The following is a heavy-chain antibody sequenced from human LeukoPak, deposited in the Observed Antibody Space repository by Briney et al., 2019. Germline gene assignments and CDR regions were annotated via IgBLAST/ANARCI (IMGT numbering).Heavy chain of an antibody. V-gene: IGHV3-21*04. Sequence: GGSLRLSCAASGFTFSSYSMNWVRQAPGKGLEWVSSISSSSSYIYYADSVKGRFTISRDNAKNSLYLQMNSLRAEDTAVYYCAKYGDTAMETGDWGQGTLVTVSS. CDR1: GFTFSSYS. CDR2: ISSSSSYI. CDR3: AKYGDTAMETGD. J-gene: IGHJ4*02. D-gene: IGHD5-18*01.